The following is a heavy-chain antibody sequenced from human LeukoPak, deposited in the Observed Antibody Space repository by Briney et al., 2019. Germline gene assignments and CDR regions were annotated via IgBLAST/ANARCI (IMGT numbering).Heavy chain of an antibody. D-gene: IGHD6-19*01. J-gene: IGHJ4*02. CDR3: AKYSSGWPDY. V-gene: IGHV4-34*01. CDR1: GGSFSGYY. CDR2: INHSGST. Sequence: PSETLSLTCAAYGGSFSGYYWSWIRQPPGKGLEWIGEINHSGSTNYNPSLKSRVTISVDTSKNQFSLKLSSVTAADTAVYYCAKYSSGWPDYWGQGTLVTVSS.